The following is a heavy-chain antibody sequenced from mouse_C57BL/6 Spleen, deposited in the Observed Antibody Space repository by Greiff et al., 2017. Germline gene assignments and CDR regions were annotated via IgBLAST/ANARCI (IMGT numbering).Heavy chain of an antibody. J-gene: IGHJ2*01. D-gene: IGHD2-5*01. V-gene: IGHV1-42*01. CDR2: INPSTGGT. CDR3: ARRRYSNYGYFDY. Sequence: EVQLQQYGPELVKPGASVKISCKASGYSFTGYYMNWVKQSPEKSLEWIGEINPSTGGTTYNQKFKAKATLTVDKSSSTAYMQLKSLTSEDSAVYYCARRRYSNYGYFDYWGQGTTLTVSS. CDR1: GYSFTGYY.